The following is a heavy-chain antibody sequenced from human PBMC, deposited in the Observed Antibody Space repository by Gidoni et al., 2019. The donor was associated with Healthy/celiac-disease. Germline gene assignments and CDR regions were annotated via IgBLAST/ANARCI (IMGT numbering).Heavy chain of an antibody. CDR2: IYYSGST. V-gene: IGHV4-39*01. J-gene: IGHJ6*03. CDR3: ARRGCSGGSCYNYYYYYMDV. CDR1: GGSISRSSYY. Sequence: QLQLQESGPGLVKPSETLSLTCTVSGGSISRSSYYWGWIRQPPGKGLEWIGSIYYSGSTYYNPSLKSRVTISVDTSKNQFSLKLSSVTAADTAVYYCARRGCSGGSCYNYYYYYMDVWGKGTTVTVSS. D-gene: IGHD2-15*01.